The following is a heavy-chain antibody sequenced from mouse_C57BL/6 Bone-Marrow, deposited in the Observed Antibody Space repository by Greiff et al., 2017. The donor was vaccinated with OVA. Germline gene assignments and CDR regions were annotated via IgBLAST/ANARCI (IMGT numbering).Heavy chain of an antibody. CDR2: IDPSDSET. CDR1: GYTFTSYW. Sequence: QVHVKQPGAELVRPGSSVKLSCKASGYTFTSYWMHWVKQRPIQGLEWIGNIDPSDSETHYNQKFKDKATLTVDKSSSTAYMQLSSLTSEDSAVYYCARSYYSNYPAWFAYWGQGTLVTVSA. V-gene: IGHV1-52*01. CDR3: ARSYYSNYPAWFAY. J-gene: IGHJ3*01. D-gene: IGHD2-5*01.